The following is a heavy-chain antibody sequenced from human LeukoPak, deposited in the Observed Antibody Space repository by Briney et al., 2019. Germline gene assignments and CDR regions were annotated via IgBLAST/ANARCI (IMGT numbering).Heavy chain of an antibody. CDR2: INAGNGNT. J-gene: IGHJ6*03. V-gene: IGHV1-3*03. Sequence: ASVKVSCKASGYTFTSYAMHWVRQAPGQRLEWMGWINAGNGNTKYSQEFQGRVTMTRDMSTSTVYMELSSLRSEDTAVYYCARGRIAAAGTLVYYMDVWGKGTTVTVSS. CDR1: GYTFTSYA. D-gene: IGHD6-13*01. CDR3: ARGRIAAAGTLVYYMDV.